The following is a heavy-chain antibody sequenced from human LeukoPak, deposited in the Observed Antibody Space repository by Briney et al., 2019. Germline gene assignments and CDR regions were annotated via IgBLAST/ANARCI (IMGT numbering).Heavy chain of an antibody. J-gene: IGHJ6*03. CDR1: GFTFSSYW. D-gene: IGHD3-3*01. Sequence: GGSLRLSCAASGFTFSSYWMSWVRQAPGKGLEWVANIKQDGSEKYYVDSVKGRFTISRDNAKNSLYLQMNSLRAEDTAVYYCARENNDFWSAGGAGYMDVWGKGTTVTVSS. V-gene: IGHV3-7*01. CDR2: IKQDGSEK. CDR3: ARENNDFWSAGGAGYMDV.